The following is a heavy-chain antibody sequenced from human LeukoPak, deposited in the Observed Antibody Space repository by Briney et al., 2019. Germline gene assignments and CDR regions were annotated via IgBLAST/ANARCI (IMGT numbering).Heavy chain of an antibody. V-gene: IGHV1-2*02. J-gene: IGHJ3*02. CDR1: GYTFTGYY. D-gene: IGHD3-10*01. Sequence: GASVKVSWKASGYTFTGYYMHWVRQAAGQGLEWMGWINPNSGGTNYAQKFQGRVTMTRDTSISTAYMELSRLRSDDTAVYYCARDGGRRHYGSRSYLSSGANDAFDIWGQGTMVTVSS. CDR3: ARDGGRRHYGSRSYLSSGANDAFDI. CDR2: INPNSGGT.